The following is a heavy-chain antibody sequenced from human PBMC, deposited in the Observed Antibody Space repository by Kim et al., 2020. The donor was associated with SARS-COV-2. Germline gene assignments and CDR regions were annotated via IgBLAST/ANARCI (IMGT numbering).Heavy chain of an antibody. CDR3: ARDLQQVLKTARGGKGVLTPSDY. J-gene: IGHJ4*02. D-gene: IGHD2-15*01. Sequence: ASVKVSCKASGYTFTGYYMHWVRQAPGQGLEWMGWINPNSGGTNYAQKFQGRVTMTRDTSISTAYMELSRLRSDDTAVYYCARDLQQVLKTARGGKGVLTPSDYWGQGTLVTVSS. CDR1: GYTFTGYY. CDR2: INPNSGGT. V-gene: IGHV1-2*02.